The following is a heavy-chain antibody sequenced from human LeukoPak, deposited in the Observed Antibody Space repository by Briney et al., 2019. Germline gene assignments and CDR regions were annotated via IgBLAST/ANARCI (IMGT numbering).Heavy chain of an antibody. CDR3: AKDLSPDPPVVVPAASFDY. D-gene: IGHD2-2*01. V-gene: IGHV3-30*02. J-gene: IGHJ4*02. CDR2: IRYDGSNK. CDR1: GFTFSSYG. Sequence: GGSLRLSCAASGFTFSSYGMHWVRQAPGKGLEWVAFIRYDGSNKYYADSVKGRFTISRDNSKNTLYLQMNSLRAEDTAVYYCAKDLSPDPPVVVPAASFDYWGQGTLVTVSS.